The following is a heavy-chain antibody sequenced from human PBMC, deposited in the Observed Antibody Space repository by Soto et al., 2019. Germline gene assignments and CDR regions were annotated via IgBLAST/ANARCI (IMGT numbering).Heavy chain of an antibody. D-gene: IGHD1-26*01. Sequence: AASVKVARKASGYTLTIYLSSWRRQATGQGLEWMGWISAYNGNTNYAQKPKGRVTMTTDTSTSTAYMELRSLSSDDTAVYYCARDEWEDAFDIWGQGTMVTVSS. CDR3: ARDEWEDAFDI. J-gene: IGHJ3*02. V-gene: IGHV1-18*01. CDR2: ISAYNGNT. CDR1: GYTLTIYL.